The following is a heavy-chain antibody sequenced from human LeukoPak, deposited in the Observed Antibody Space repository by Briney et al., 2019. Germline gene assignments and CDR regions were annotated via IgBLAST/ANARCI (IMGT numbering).Heavy chain of an antibody. J-gene: IGHJ4*02. CDR3: ASNMESLLEGFDY. CDR2: INPSGGST. Sequence: ASVKVSCKASGYTFTSYYMHWVRQAPGQGLEWMGIINPSGGSTSYAQKFQGRVTMTRDTSTSTVYMELSSLRSGDTAVYNCASNMESLLEGFDYWGQGTLVTVSS. CDR1: GYTFTSYY. D-gene: IGHD1-1*01. V-gene: IGHV1-46*01.